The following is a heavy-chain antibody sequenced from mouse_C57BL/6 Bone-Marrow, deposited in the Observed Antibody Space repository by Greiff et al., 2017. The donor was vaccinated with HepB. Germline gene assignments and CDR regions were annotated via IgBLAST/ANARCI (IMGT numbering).Heavy chain of an antibody. J-gene: IGHJ2*01. CDR3: ARGDFDDYYFDY. V-gene: IGHV1-12*01. CDR1: GYTFTSYN. Sequence: QVQLKESGAELVRPGASVKMSCKASGYTFTSYNMHWVKQTPRQGLEWIGAIYPGNGDTSYNQKFKGKATLTVDKSSSTAYMQLSSLTSEDSAVYFCARGDFDDYYFDYWGQGTTLTVSS. CDR2: IYPGNGDT.